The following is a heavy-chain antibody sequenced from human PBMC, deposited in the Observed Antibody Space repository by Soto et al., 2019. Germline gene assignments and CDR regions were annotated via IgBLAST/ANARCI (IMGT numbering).Heavy chain of an antibody. V-gene: IGHV1-69*01. J-gene: IGHJ6*04. CDR1: GGTFSSYA. Sequence: QVQLVQSGAEVKKPGSSVKVSCKASGGTFSSYAISWVRQAPGQGLEWMGGIIPIFGTANYAQKFQGRVTITADESTSTGYMELSSVRAEDTAVYYCAAIVVVPAAMVYYYGMDVWGEGTTVTVSS. CDR2: IIPIFGTA. CDR3: AAIVVVPAAMVYYYGMDV. D-gene: IGHD2-2*01.